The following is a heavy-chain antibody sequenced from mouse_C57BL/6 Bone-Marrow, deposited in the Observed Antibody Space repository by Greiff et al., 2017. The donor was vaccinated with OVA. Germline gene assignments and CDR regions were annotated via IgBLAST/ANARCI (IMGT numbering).Heavy chain of an antibody. CDR2: IYPGSGNT. J-gene: IGHJ2*01. CDR1: GYSFTSYY. Sequence: QVQLQQSGAELVRPGTSVKLSCKASGYSFTSYYIHWVKQRPGQGLEWIGWIYPGSGNTKYNEKFKGKATLTADTSSSTAYMQLSSLTSEDSAVYYCASRLPDYWGQGTTLTVSS. V-gene: IGHV1-66*01. CDR3: ASRLPDY.